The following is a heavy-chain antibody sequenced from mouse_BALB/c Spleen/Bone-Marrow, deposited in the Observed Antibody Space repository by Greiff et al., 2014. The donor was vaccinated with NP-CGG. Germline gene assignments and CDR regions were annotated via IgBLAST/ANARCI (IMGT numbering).Heavy chain of an antibody. CDR2: INPSNGGT. J-gene: IGHJ3*01. V-gene: IGHV1S81*02. D-gene: IGHD2-13*01. Sequence: QVQLKQSGAELVKPGASVKLSCKASGYTFTSYYMYWVKQRPGQGLEWIGEINPSNGGTNFNEKFKSKATLTVDKSSSTAYMQXXXXTSEDSAVYYCTREGDSPFAYWGQGTLVTVSA. CDR3: TREGDSPFAY. CDR1: GYTFTSYY.